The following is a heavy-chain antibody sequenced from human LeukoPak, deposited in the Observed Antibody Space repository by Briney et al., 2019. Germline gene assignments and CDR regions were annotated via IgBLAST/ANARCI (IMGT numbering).Heavy chain of an antibody. J-gene: IGHJ4*02. CDR3: ARERYYV. D-gene: IGHD3-10*02. Sequence: ASVKVSCKASGGTFSSYTISWVRQAPGQGLEWMGIINPSGGSTSYAQKFQGRVTMTRDTSTSTVYMELSSLRSEDTAVYYCARERYYVWDQGTLVTVSS. V-gene: IGHV1-46*03. CDR2: INPSGGST. CDR1: GGTFSSYT.